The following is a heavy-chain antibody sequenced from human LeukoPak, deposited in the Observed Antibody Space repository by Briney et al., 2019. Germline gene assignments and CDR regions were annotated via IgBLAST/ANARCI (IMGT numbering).Heavy chain of an antibody. J-gene: IGHJ6*02. D-gene: IGHD6-13*01. CDR2: ITSGSSTI. CDR1: GFSFSTYS. CDR3: ARAGYSSSWYVRGGYYYYAMDV. Sequence: GGALRLSCAVSGFSFSTYSMNWVRQAPGKGLEWVSYITSGSSTIYYADSVKGRIIISRDNAKNSLYLQMNSLRDEDTAVYYCARAGYSSSWYVRGGYYYYAMDVWGQGTTVTVSS. V-gene: IGHV3-48*02.